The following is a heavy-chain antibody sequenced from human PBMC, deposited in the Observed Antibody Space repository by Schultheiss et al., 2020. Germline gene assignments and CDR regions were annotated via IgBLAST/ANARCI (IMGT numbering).Heavy chain of an antibody. V-gene: IGHV1-8*01. J-gene: IGHJ4*02. CDR2: MNPNSGNT. CDR1: GYTFTSYD. Sequence: ASVKVSCKASGYTFTSYDINWVRQATGQGLEWMGWMNPNSGNTGYAQKFQGRVTMTRNTSISTAYMELSSLRSEDTAVYYCARESSPYYDILTGYYSDYWGQGTLVTVSS. D-gene: IGHD3-9*01. CDR3: ARESSPYYDILTGYYSDY.